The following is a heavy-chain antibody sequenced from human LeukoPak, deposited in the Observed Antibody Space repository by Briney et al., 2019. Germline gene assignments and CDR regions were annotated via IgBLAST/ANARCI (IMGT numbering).Heavy chain of an antibody. CDR3: ARVSHYYDSSGYFHY. CDR1: GFTFSSYS. Sequence: GGSLRLSCAASGFTFSSYSMNWVRQAPGKGLEWVSSISSSSSYIYYADSVKVRFTISRDNAKNSLYLQMNSLRAEDTAVYYCARVSHYYDSSGYFHYWGQGTLVTVSS. D-gene: IGHD3-22*01. CDR2: ISSSSSYI. J-gene: IGHJ4*02. V-gene: IGHV3-21*01.